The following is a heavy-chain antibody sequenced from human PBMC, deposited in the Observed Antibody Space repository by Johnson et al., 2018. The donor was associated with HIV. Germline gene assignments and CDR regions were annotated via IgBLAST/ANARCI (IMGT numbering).Heavy chain of an antibody. J-gene: IGHJ3*02. CDR1: GFPFSNAW. D-gene: IGHD6-19*01. V-gene: IGHV3-15*01. Sequence: VQLVESGGGLVKPGGSLRLSCRASGFPFSNAWMSWVRQAPGKGLEWVGHIKSKTDGGTTDYAAPVKGRFTISRDDSKSIAYLQMNSLRTEDTAVYYCTRGRSSGWYGTAFDIWGQGTMVTVSS. CDR2: IKSKTDGGTT. CDR3: TRGRSSGWYGTAFDI.